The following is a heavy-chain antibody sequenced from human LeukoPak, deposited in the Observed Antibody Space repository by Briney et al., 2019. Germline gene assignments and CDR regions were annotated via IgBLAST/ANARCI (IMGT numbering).Heavy chain of an antibody. CDR2: ISGSGSRT. D-gene: IGHD6-19*01. Sequence: PGGSLRLSCAAPGFTFSSYGMSWVRQAPGKGLEWVSGISGSGSRTYYADSVKGRFTISRDNSKSTLYLQMNSLRAEDTAVYYCARDYSSGWYGDFDYWGQGTLVTVSS. J-gene: IGHJ4*02. CDR3: ARDYSSGWYGDFDY. V-gene: IGHV3-23*01. CDR1: GFTFSSYG.